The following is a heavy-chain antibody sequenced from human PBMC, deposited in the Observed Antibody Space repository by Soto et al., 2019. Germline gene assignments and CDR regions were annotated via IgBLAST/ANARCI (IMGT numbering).Heavy chain of an antibody. V-gene: IGHV3-23*01. CDR3: ARDGFFIFCVARHYRMDV. Sequence: PGGSLRLSCAASGFTFSTYAMSWVRQAPGKGLEWVSAISGSGGSTYYADSVKGRFTISRDNSKNTLYLQMNSLRAEDTAVYYCARDGFFIFCVARHYRMDVWGQGSTVPGS. D-gene: IGHD3-3*01. CDR2: ISGSGGST. J-gene: IGHJ6*02. CDR1: GFTFSTYA.